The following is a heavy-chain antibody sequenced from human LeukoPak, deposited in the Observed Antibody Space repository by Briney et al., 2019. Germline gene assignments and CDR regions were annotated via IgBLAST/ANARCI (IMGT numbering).Heavy chain of an antibody. CDR1: GGSFSGYY. V-gene: IGHV4-34*01. D-gene: IGHD6-19*01. CDR3: ARRGGGGSGWYYYYFDY. CDR2: INHSGST. Sequence: PSETLSLTCAVYGGSFSGYYWSWIRQPPGKGLEWIGEINHSGSTNYNPSLKSRDTISVDTSKNQFSLKLSSVTAADTAVYYCARRGGGGSGWYYYYFDYWGQGTLVTVSS. J-gene: IGHJ4*02.